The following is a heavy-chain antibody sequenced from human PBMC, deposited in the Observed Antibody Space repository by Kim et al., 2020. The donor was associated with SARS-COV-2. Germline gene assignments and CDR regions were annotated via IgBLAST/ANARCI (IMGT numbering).Heavy chain of an antibody. V-gene: IGHV3-11*01. CDR1: GLTLSHYY. CDR3: ATEDWGSLDN. CDR2: ISSSGSTK. D-gene: IGHD7-27*01. J-gene: IGHJ4*02. Sequence: GGSLRLSCAASGLTLSHYYMSWIRQAPGKGLEWVSNISSSGSTKEYADSVKGRFTISRDNAKNELYLQMSSLRVEDTAVYYCATEDWGSLDNWGQGTLVT.